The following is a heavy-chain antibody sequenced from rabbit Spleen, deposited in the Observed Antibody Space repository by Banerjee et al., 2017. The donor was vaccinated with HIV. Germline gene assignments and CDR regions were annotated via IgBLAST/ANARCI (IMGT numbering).Heavy chain of an antibody. Sequence: QSLEESGGDLDKPGTSLTLTCKASGIDYSGAYWLRWVRQAPGKGLEWIACIAIHDRDRPYYASWAKCRFTISRTSSTTVTLQMTSLTVADTVTYFCARNPINDYVGYNFWGPGTLVTVS. J-gene: IGHJ4*01. CDR2: IAIHDRDRP. CDR3: ARNPINDYVGYNF. CDR1: GIDYSGAYW. D-gene: IGHD2-1*01. V-gene: IGHV1S40*01.